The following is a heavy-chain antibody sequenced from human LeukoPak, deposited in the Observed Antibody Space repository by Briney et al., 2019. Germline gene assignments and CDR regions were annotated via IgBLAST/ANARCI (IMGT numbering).Heavy chain of an antibody. J-gene: IGHJ4*02. CDR3: AKDKWFGEFSKAPFDY. CDR2: ISYDGSNK. CDR1: GFTFSSYG. D-gene: IGHD3-10*01. V-gene: IGHV3-30*18. Sequence: PGGSLRLSCAASGFTFSSYGMHWVRQAPGKGLEWVAVISYDGSNKYYADSVKGRFTISRDNSKNTLYLQMNSLRAEDTAVYYCAKDKWFGEFSKAPFDYWGQGTLVTVSS.